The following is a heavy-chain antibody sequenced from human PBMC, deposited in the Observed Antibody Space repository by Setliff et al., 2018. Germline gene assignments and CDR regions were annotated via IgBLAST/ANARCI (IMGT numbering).Heavy chain of an antibody. Sequence: GGSLRLSCAASGFTFSSYAVSWVRQAPGKGLEWVSTISGGGSTTYYADSVKGRFTISRYNSQNTLYLQMNSLRAEDTAVYYCAKAPRGYTYGYIDYWGQGTLVTVSS. CDR3: AKAPRGYTYGYIDY. V-gene: IGHV3-23*01. CDR1: GFTFSSYA. CDR2: ISGGGSTT. J-gene: IGHJ4*02. D-gene: IGHD5-18*01.